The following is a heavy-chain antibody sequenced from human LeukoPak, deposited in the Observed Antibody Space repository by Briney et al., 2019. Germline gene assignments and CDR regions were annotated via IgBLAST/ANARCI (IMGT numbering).Heavy chain of an antibody. CDR3: ARAIQQWPYYFDY. J-gene: IGHJ4*02. D-gene: IGHD6-19*01. CDR1: GYTFTGYY. Sequence: ASVKVSCKASGYTFTGYYMHWVRQAPGQGLEWMGWINPNSGGTNYAQKFQGRVTMTRDTSISTAFMELSRLRSDDTAVYYCARAIQQWPYYFDYWGQGTLVTVSS. V-gene: IGHV1-2*02. CDR2: INPNSGGT.